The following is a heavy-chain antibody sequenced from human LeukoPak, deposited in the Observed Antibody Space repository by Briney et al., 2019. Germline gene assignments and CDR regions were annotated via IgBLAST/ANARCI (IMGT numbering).Heavy chain of an antibody. Sequence: PGGSLRLSCAASGFILSRYWMSWVRQAPGKGLEWLANIKQDGSEEYYMYSVKGRFIISRDNAKNSLYLKMNSLRVEDAALYYCARWDSGNYYGIGDWGQGTLVTVSS. D-gene: IGHD1-26*01. CDR3: ARWDSGNYYGIGD. J-gene: IGHJ4*02. V-gene: IGHV3-7*01. CDR2: IKQDGSEE. CDR1: GFILSRYW.